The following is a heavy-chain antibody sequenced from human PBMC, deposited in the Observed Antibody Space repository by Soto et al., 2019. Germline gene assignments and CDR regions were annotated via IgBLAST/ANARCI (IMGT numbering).Heavy chain of an antibody. CDR1: GGSIISISYY. CDR2: IYYSGST. CDR3: ARLPIYIRGLEGALDX. Sequence: SETLSLPCSVSGGSIISISYYWGWIRQPPGKRLEWIGSIYYSGSTYCTPSLNSRVIISVDTSKNQFSLKLSSVTAADTAVYYSARLPIYIRGLEGALDXWGQGTTVTVS. J-gene: IGHJ6*02. V-gene: IGHV4-39*01. D-gene: IGHD2-21*01.